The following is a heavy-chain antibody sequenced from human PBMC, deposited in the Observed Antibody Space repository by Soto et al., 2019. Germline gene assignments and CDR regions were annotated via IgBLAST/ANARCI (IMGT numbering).Heavy chain of an antibody. CDR1: GGTFSSYA. V-gene: IGHV1-69*12. D-gene: IGHD5-18*01. Sequence: QVQLVQSGAEVKKPGSSVKVSCKASGGTFSSYAISWVRQAPGQGLEWMGGIIPIFGTANYAQKFQGRVTLTADESTSTAYMELSSLKSEDTAVYYCATQGLPTYYSCGMDVWGQGTTVTVSS. CDR2: IIPIFGTA. J-gene: IGHJ6*02. CDR3: ATQGLPTYYSCGMDV.